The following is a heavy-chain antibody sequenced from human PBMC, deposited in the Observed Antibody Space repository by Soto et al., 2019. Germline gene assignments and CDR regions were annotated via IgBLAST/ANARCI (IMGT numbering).Heavy chain of an antibody. CDR2: ISEDGTVQ. V-gene: IGHV3-30*03. CDR3: AREFQRGLHAFDI. J-gene: IGHJ3*02. CDR1: GFTIGGYG. D-gene: IGHD4-17*01. Sequence: VQLVESGGGVVRPGGSLRLSCVASGFTIGGYGMHWVRQAPGRGLEWVAVISEDGTVQRYLDAVKGRFYISRDNPKNTLSLQMDRLSTEDTSVYFCAREFQRGLHAFDIWGQGTVVTVS.